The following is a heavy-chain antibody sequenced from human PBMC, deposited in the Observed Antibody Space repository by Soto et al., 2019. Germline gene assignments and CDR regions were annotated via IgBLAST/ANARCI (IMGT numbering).Heavy chain of an antibody. CDR2: INPSGGTT. J-gene: IGHJ6*02. V-gene: IGHV1-46*01. D-gene: IGHD2-2*01. CDR3: ATVPAAMPGGEDYYYGMDV. CDR1: GYIFTSYY. Sequence: ASVKVSCKTSGYIFTSYYIHWVRQAPGQGLEWMGIINPSGGTTTYAQKFQGRVTMTRDTSTSTVYMELSSLRSEDTAVYYCATVPAAMPGGEDYYYGMDVWG.